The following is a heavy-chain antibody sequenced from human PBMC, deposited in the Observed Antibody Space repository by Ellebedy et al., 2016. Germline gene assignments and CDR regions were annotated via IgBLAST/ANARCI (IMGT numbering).Heavy chain of an antibody. D-gene: IGHD6-13*01. V-gene: IGHV4-34*01. CDR1: GGSFSGYY. J-gene: IGHJ4*02. CDR2: INHSGST. Sequence: SETLSLTCAVYGGSFSGYYWSWIRQPPGKGLEWIGEINHSGSTNYNPSLKSRVTISVDTSKNQFSLKLSSVTAADTAVYYCAGFLAAAGRFDYWGQGTLVTVSS. CDR3: AGFLAAAGRFDY.